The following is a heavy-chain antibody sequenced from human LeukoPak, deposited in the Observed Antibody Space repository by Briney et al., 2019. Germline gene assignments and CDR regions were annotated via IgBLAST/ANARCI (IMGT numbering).Heavy chain of an antibody. Sequence: ASVKVSCKASGYTFSTYGISWVRQAPGQGLEWMGWISAYKGNTYYAQKLQGRVTMTTDTSTSTAYMDLRSLRSDDTAIYYCARDLYYYGSGSYYDVFDVWGQGTMVTVSS. V-gene: IGHV1-18*01. CDR2: ISAYKGNT. D-gene: IGHD3-10*01. J-gene: IGHJ3*01. CDR1: GYTFSTYG. CDR3: ARDLYYYGSGSYYDVFDV.